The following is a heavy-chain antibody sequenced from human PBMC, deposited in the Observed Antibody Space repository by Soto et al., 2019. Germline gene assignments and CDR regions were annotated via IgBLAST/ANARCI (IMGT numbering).Heavy chain of an antibody. Sequence: LSLTCTVSGGSISSGDYYWSWIRQPPGKGLEWIGYIYYSGSTYYNPSLKSRVTISVDTSKNQFSLKLSSVTAADTAVYYCAKDHRPPASWYYDSSGLDYWGQGTLVTVSS. J-gene: IGHJ4*02. V-gene: IGHV4-30-4*01. CDR1: GGSISSGDYY. CDR2: IYYSGST. D-gene: IGHD3-22*01. CDR3: AKDHRPPASWYYDSSGLDY.